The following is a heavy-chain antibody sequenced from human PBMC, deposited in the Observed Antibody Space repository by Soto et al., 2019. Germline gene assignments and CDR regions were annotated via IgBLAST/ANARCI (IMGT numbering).Heavy chain of an antibody. V-gene: IGHV3-7*01. J-gene: IGHJ4*02. D-gene: IGHD2-21*02. CDR1: GFNSCSYW. CDR3: ARAGYCGPGCYYYFDY. Sequence: PGGSLRPSCAFSGFNSCSYWINWVRLIPLQWLEWVAYIKPDGSATYYVDSVKGRFTNSRDNAKNSLYLQMNSRRVEDTSVYYCARAGYCGPGCYYYFDYWGQGTLVTVSS. CDR2: IKPDGSAT.